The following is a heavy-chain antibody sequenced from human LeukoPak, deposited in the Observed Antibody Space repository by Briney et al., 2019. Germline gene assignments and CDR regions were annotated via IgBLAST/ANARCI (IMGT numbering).Heavy chain of an antibody. CDR3: AKSLYDSSDFDY. CDR1: GFTFSSYG. V-gene: IGHV3-30*18. CDR2: ISYDGSNK. J-gene: IGHJ4*02. D-gene: IGHD3-22*01. Sequence: QSGGSLRLSCAASGFTFSSYGMHWVRQAPGKGLEWVAVISYDGSNKYYADSVKGRFTISRDNSKNTLYLQMNSLRAEDTAVYYCAKSLYDSSDFDYWGQGTLVTVSS.